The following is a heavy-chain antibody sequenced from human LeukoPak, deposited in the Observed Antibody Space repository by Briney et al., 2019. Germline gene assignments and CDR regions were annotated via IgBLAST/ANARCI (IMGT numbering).Heavy chain of an antibody. CDR1: GYTLTELS. CDR3: ATFLRVVPAAPPNY. D-gene: IGHD2-2*01. J-gene: IGHJ4*02. CDR2: FDPEDGET. Sequence: ASVKVSCKVSGYTLTELSMHWVRQAPGKGLECMGGFDPEDGETIYAQKFQGRVTMTEDTSTDTAYMELSSLRSEDTAVYYCATFLRVVPAAPPNYWGQGTLVTVSS. V-gene: IGHV1-24*01.